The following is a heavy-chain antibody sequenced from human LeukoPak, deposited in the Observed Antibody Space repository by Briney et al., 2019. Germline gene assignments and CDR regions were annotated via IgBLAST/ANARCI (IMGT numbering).Heavy chain of an antibody. D-gene: IGHD5-18*01. CDR1: ASGFTFSSYA. CDR3: AKPHLYSYGGPFDY. Sequence: PGGSLRLSCAASAASGFTFSSYAFHWVRQAPGKGLEWVAVISYDGNNKYYADSVRGRFTISRDNSKSTLFLQMNSLRAEDTAVYYCAKPHLYSYGGPFDYWGQGTLVTVSS. CDR2: ISYDGNNK. V-gene: IGHV3-30-3*02. J-gene: IGHJ4*02.